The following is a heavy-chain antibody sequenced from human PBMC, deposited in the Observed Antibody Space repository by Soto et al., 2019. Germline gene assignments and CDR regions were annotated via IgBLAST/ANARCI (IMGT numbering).Heavy chain of an antibody. CDR2: IYYSGNT. V-gene: IGHV4-30-4*02. J-gene: IGHJ4*02. CDR3: AREGGESSDGLYYFDS. Sequence: SDTLSLTCTVSGGPPSSDNYWSWVRQPPGKGLEWIGHIYYSGNTDYNPSLKSRLAISIDTSKNQFSLKLSAVTAADRAVGFGAREGGESSDGLYYFDSWGQGSLVTVSS. CDR1: GGPPSSDNY. D-gene: IGHD3-16*01.